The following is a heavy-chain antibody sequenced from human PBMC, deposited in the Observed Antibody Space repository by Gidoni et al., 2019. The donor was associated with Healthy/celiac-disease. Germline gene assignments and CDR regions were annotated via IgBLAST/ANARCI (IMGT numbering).Heavy chain of an antibody. CDR3: AGDEEYSCGRIDY. J-gene: IGHJ4*02. CDR1: VGFFSSASYY. V-gene: IGHV4-61*01. CDR2: IYYSGST. D-gene: IGHD5-18*01. Sequence: QVQLQESGPGLVKPSETLSLTCTASVGFFSSASYYWSWIRQPPGKGLEWIGYIYYSGSTNYNHSLKSRVTISVDTSRNQYTLKLSSVTAADAAEYCCAGDEEYSCGRIDYWGQGTLVTVSS.